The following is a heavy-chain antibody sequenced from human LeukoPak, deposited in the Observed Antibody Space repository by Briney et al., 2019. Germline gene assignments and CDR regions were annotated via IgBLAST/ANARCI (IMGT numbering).Heavy chain of an antibody. D-gene: IGHD4-17*01. CDR2: IYSGGST. CDR1: GFTVSSNY. J-gene: IGHJ1*01. Sequence: PGGSLRLSCAASGFTVSSNYMSWVRRAPGKGLEWVSVIYSGGSTYYADSVKGRFTISRDNSKNTLYLQMNSLRAEDTAVYYCAKVGGDYPEYFQHWGQGTLVTVSS. V-gene: IGHV3-53*01. CDR3: AKVGGDYPEYFQH.